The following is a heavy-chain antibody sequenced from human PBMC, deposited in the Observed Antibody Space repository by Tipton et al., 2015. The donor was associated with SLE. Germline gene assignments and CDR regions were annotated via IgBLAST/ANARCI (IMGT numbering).Heavy chain of an antibody. V-gene: IGHV1-24*01. CDR3: AAAKVKRRDASCVDS. CDR1: GYSLTELS. J-gene: IGHJ4*02. Sequence: QLVQSGAEVKKPGASVRVSCKVSGYSLTELSMHWVRQAPGKGLEWMGGFDYEEGEAIYAQGRVTMTEDTSTDTVYMDLTSLRPDDTAVYYCAAAKVKRRDASCVDSWGQGTLVTVSS. CDR2: FDYEEGEA. D-gene: IGHD1-1*01.